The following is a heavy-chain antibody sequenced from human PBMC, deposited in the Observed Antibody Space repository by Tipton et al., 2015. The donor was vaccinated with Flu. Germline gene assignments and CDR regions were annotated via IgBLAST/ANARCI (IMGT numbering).Heavy chain of an antibody. CDR1: GFTFSSYA. Sequence: SLRLSCAASGFTFSSYAMSWVRQAPGKGLEWVSAISGSGGSTYYADSVKGRFTISRDNSKNTLYLQMNSLRAEDTAVYYCAKDRESWNYPKEFDYWGQGTLVTVSS. CDR2: ISGSGGST. J-gene: IGHJ4*02. D-gene: IGHD1-7*01. CDR3: AKDRESWNYPKEFDY. V-gene: IGHV3-23*01.